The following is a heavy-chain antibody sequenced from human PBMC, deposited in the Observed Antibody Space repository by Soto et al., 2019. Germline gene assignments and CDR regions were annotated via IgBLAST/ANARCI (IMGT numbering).Heavy chain of an antibody. J-gene: IGHJ5*01. D-gene: IGHD6-13*01. CDR2: ISGSGFNK. CDR3: AKKQVVELVPLATVYWFDP. CDR1: GFILENFG. V-gene: IGHV3-23*01. Sequence: GGSMRLSCAASGFILENFGMCWVRQAQGKGLEWISSISGSGFNKYCADCVKGRFTISRDNSKSTVYLELNNLCSEDSALYHWAKKQVVELVPLATVYWFDPWGQG.